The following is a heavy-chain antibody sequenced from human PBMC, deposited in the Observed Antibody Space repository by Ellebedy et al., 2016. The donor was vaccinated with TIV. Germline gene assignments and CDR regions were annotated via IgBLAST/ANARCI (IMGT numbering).Heavy chain of an antibody. CDR3: ARGLGGWYRVDY. CDR1: GFTFSDYY. J-gene: IGHJ4*02. V-gene: IGHV3-53*01. Sequence: GGSLRLXXAASGFTFSDYYMSWIRQAPGKGLEWVSLIYSGGSAYYADSVKGRFTISRDTSRNTLYLQMNSLRAEDTAVYYCARGLGGWYRVDYWGQGTLVTVSS. D-gene: IGHD6-19*01. CDR2: IYSGGSA.